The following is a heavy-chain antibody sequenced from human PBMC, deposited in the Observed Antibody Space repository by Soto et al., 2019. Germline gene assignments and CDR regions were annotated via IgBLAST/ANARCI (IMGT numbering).Heavy chain of an antibody. J-gene: IGHJ5*02. D-gene: IGHD6-13*01. CDR1: GGSTRSGGYY. CDR3: ARDRGGYGNLVS. V-gene: IGHV4-31*03. Sequence: QVQLQESGPGLVKPSQTLFLTCTVSGGSTRSGGYYWTWIRQHPGKGPEWIGYIYPSGTSYYNPSRESRFTLSFDTSQNQFSLNLISVTAADTAMYYCARDRGGYGNLVSWRQGTLVMVSS. CDR2: IYPSGTS.